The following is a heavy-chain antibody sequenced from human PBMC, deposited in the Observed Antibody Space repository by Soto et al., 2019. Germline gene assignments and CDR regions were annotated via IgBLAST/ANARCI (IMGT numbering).Heavy chain of an antibody. Sequence: QITLKESGPTLVKHTQTLTLTCTFSGFSLSTSGVGVGWIRQPPGKALEWLALIYWDDDKRYSPSLKSRLTITNDTSKNQEVLTMTNMDPVDTATYYCTHRGRGSYFDYWGQGTLVTVSS. V-gene: IGHV2-5*02. CDR1: GFSLSTSGVG. CDR3: THRGRGSYFDY. D-gene: IGHD3-16*01. CDR2: IYWDDDK. J-gene: IGHJ4*02.